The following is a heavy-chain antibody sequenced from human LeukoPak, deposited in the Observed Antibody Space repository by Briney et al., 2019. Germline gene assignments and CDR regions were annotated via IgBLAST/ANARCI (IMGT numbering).Heavy chain of an antibody. Sequence: SQTLSLTCTVSGGSINSGSYYWSWIRQPAGKGLEWVGRIYTGGSTNYNPSLKSRVTISVDTSKNQFSLKLTSVTSADTAVYYCARGIPYNISWLNWFDPWGQGTLVTVSS. CDR1: GGSINSGSYY. CDR3: ARGIPYNISWLNWFDP. J-gene: IGHJ5*02. V-gene: IGHV4-61*02. CDR2: IYTGGST. D-gene: IGHD3-10*01.